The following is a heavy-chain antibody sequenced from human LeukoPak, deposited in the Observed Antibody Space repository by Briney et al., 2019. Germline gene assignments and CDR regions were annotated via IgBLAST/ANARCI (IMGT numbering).Heavy chain of an antibody. J-gene: IGHJ4*02. CDR1: GFTFSSYA. CDR2: ISGSGGST. Sequence: PGGSLRLSCAASGFTFSSYAMSWVRQAPGKGLEGVSAISGSGGSTYYADSVKGRFTISRVNSKNTLDLQMYSLRAADTAVYYCAKAKGSGSYSIYDYWGQGTLVTVSS. CDR3: AKAKGSGSYSIYDY. V-gene: IGHV3-23*01. D-gene: IGHD1-26*01.